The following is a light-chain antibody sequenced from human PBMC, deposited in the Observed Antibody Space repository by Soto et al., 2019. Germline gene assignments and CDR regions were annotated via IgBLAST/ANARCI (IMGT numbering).Light chain of an antibody. V-gene: IGKV3-20*01. CDR1: QSVGSRW. J-gene: IGKJ1*01. Sequence: ENVLTQSPGTVSLSPGERATLSCRASQSVGSRWLAWYQQKPGQAPRVLIYGGSNRATGIPDRFSGSGSGTDFTLTISRLEPEDFAVYYCQQYYSSRTFGQGTKVEMK. CDR3: QQYYSSRT. CDR2: GGS.